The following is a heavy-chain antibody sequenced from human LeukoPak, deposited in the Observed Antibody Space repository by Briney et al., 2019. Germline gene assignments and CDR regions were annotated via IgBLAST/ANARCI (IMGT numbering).Heavy chain of an antibody. D-gene: IGHD4-17*01. Sequence: GGSLRLACAASGFTFSSYAMSWVRQAPGKGLEWVSAISGSGGSTYYADSMKGRFTISRDNSKNTLYLQMNSLRAEDTAVYYCAKDGRRMTTVTTGPHTVDYWGQGTLVTVSS. J-gene: IGHJ4*02. CDR2: ISGSGGST. CDR3: AKDGRRMTTVTTGPHTVDY. V-gene: IGHV3-23*01. CDR1: GFTFSSYA.